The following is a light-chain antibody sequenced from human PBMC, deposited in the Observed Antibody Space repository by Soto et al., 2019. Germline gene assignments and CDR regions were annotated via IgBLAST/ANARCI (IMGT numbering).Light chain of an antibody. CDR2: WAS. CDR3: QQHYSSKWT. Sequence: DIVMTQSPDSLAVSLGERATINCKSSQSVLYSSNNKNYLAWYQQKPGQPPKLLIYWASTRESGVPDRFRGSGSGTDFTLTITSLQAEDVAVYYCQQHYSSKWTFGQGTKVDIK. CDR1: QSVLYSSNNKNY. J-gene: IGKJ1*01. V-gene: IGKV4-1*01.